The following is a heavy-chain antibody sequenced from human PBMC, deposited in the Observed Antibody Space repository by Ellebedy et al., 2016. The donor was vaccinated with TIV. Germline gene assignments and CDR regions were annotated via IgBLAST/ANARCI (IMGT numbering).Heavy chain of an antibody. D-gene: IGHD3-10*01. Sequence: MPSETLSLTCTVSGGSMISDDHYWSWVRQPPGKGLEWIGYIYYSGTTYYNPSLKHRLTVSIDKSKGQVPLKLASVTAADTAVYYCARGGGDRPHALDVWGQGTMVTVSS. J-gene: IGHJ3*01. CDR2: IYYSGTT. CDR1: GGSMISDDHY. CDR3: ARGGGDRPHALDV. V-gene: IGHV4-30-4*01.